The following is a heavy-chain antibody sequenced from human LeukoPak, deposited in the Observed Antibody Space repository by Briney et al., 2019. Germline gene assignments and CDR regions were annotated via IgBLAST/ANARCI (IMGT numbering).Heavy chain of an antibody. D-gene: IGHD6-13*01. CDR2: IRYDGSNS. CDR3: AKDPAYSISWYFFDY. J-gene: IGHJ4*02. Sequence: GGSLRLSCAASGFTFSSYGMHWVRRAPGKGLEWVAFIRYDGSNSYYAGSVKGRFTISRDNSKNTLYLQMNSLRAEDTAVYYCAKDPAYSISWYFFDYWGQGTLVTVSS. V-gene: IGHV3-30*02. CDR1: GFTFSSYG.